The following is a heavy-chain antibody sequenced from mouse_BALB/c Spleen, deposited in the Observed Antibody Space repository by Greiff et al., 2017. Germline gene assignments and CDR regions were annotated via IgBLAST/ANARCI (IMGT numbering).Heavy chain of an antibody. D-gene: IGHD1-2*01. CDR1: GFTFSSYG. CDR3: ARHYYGYDWDIDV. CDR2: ISSGGSYT. V-gene: IGHV5-6*01. J-gene: IGHJ1*01. Sequence: EVKLVESGGDLVKPGGSLKLSCAASGFTFSSYGMSWVRQTPDKRLEWVATISSGGSYTYYPDSVKGRFTISRDNAKNTLYLQMSSLKSEDTAMYYCARHYYGYDWDIDVWGAGTTVTVSS.